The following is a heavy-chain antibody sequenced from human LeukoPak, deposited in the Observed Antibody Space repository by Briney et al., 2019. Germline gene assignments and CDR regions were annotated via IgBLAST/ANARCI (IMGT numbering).Heavy chain of an antibody. CDR2: IYTSGST. D-gene: IGHD6-6*01. V-gene: IGHV4-61*02. Sequence: PSQTLSLTCTVSGGSISSGSYYWSWIRQPAGKGLEWIGRIYTSGSTNYNPSLKSRVTISVDTSKNQFSLKLSSVTAADTAVYYCARDCEAAREPGPHWYFDLWGRGTLVTVSS. CDR1: GGSISSGSYY. CDR3: ARDCEAAREPGPHWYFDL. J-gene: IGHJ2*01.